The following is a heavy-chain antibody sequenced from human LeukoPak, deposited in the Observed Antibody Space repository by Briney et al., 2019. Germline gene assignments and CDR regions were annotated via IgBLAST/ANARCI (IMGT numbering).Heavy chain of an antibody. J-gene: IGHJ2*01. CDR1: GYSISSGYY. CDR3: ATAPVVPAAIGLYWYFDL. V-gene: IGHV4-38-2*01. Sequence: SETLSLTCAVSGYSISSGYYWGWIRQPPRKGLEWIGSIYHSGSTYYNPSLKSRVTISVDTSKNQFSLKLSSVTAADTAVYYCATAPVVPAAIGLYWYFDLWGRGTLVTVSS. CDR2: IYHSGST. D-gene: IGHD2-2*02.